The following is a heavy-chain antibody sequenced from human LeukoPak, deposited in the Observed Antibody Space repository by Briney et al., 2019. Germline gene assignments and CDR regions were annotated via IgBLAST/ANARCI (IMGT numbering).Heavy chain of an antibody. CDR3: AKLTSSSHYYYYYMDV. D-gene: IGHD6-6*01. CDR1: GGSISSYY. J-gene: IGHJ6*03. CDR2: IYTSGST. Sequence: SETLSLTCTVSGGSISSYYWSWIRQPAGKGLEWIGRIYTSGSTNYNPSLKSRVTISVDTSKNQFSLKLSSVTAAGTAVYYCAKLTSSSHYYYYYMDVWGKGTTVTVSS. V-gene: IGHV4-4*07.